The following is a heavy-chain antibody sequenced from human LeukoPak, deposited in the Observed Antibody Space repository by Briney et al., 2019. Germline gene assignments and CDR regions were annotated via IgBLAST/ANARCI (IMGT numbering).Heavy chain of an antibody. J-gene: IGHJ6*03. CDR1: GGSFNVYY. CDR3: ARGDCSGSICYSPMDV. CDR2: INHSGST. V-gene: IGHV4-34*01. Sequence: SETLSLTCAVYGGSFNVYYWTWIRQPPGKGLEWIGEINHSGSTNYNPSLKSRVTISVDTSKNQFSLKVSSVTAADTAVYYCARGDCSGSICYSPMDVWGTGTTVTVSS. D-gene: IGHD2-21*01.